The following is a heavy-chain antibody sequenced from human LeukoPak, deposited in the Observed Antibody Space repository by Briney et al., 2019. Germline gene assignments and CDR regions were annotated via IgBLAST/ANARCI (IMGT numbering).Heavy chain of an antibody. D-gene: IGHD6-13*01. CDR3: AKVLRFRVETYSSS. Sequence: PGGSLRLSCATFGFTYSSYGMTWVRQAPGKGLEWVSTISGSGGSTYYADSVKGRFTISRDNSKNTLYLQMNSLRAEDTAVYYCAKVLRFRVETYSSSWGQGTLVTVSS. CDR1: GFTYSSYG. V-gene: IGHV3-23*01. CDR2: ISGSGGST. J-gene: IGHJ4*02.